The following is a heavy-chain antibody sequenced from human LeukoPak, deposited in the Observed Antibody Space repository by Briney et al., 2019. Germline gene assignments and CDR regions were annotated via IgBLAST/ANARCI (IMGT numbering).Heavy chain of an antibody. V-gene: IGHV3-23*01. CDR2: INERGDIT. J-gene: IGHJ4*02. CDR3: ARGDDISPGRVLDY. CDR1: GFTFSKHP. D-gene: IGHD3-9*01. Sequence: GGSLRLSCVAPGFTFSKHPMSWVRQAPGNGLELVSAINERGDITKYADSVMRRFTISRDNSKNTLYLQMNSLRAEDTAVYYCARGDDISPGRVLDYWGRGTLVTVSS.